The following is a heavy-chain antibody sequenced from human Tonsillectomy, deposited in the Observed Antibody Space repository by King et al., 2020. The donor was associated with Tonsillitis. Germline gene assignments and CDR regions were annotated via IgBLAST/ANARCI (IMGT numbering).Heavy chain of an antibody. CDR1: GGTFSSYA. V-gene: IGHV1-69*04. D-gene: IGHD3-9*01. J-gene: IGHJ6*02. CDR3: AREQILVYFDGSPPSVQGYYYGMDV. Sequence: QLVQTGAEVKKPGSSVKVSCKASGGTFSSYAISWVRQAPGQGLEWMGRIIPILGIANYAQKFQGRVTITADKSTSTAYMELSSLRSEDTAVYYCAREQILVYFDGSPPSVQGYYYGMDVWGQGTTVTVSS. CDR2: IIPILGIA.